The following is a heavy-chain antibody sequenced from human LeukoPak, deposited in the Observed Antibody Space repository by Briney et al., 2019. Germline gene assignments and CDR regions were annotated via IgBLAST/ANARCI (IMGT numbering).Heavy chain of an antibody. Sequence: ASVKVSCKASGYTFTSCLIHWVRQAPGQGLEWVGRVNPNDGSTIYAQRFQGRVTMTRDTSTNTVYLELTSLRSEDTAVYYCAKEREGTYYFDYWGQGTLVTVSS. V-gene: IGHV1-46*01. J-gene: IGHJ4*02. CDR1: GYTFTSCL. CDR3: AKEREGTYYFDY. D-gene: IGHD1-26*01. CDR2: VNPNDGST.